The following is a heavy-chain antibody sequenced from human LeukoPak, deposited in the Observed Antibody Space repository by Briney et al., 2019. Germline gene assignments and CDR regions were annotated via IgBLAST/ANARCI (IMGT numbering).Heavy chain of an antibody. Sequence: GGSLRLSCAASGFTFSSYWMSWVRQAPGKGLEWVANIKQDGSEKYYVDSVKGRFTISRDNAKNSPYLQMNSLRAEDTAVYYCARGDDFWSGPGYYMDVWGKGTTVTVSS. CDR3: ARGDDFWSGPGYYMDV. CDR2: IKQDGSEK. V-gene: IGHV3-7*01. CDR1: GFTFSSYW. J-gene: IGHJ6*03. D-gene: IGHD3-3*01.